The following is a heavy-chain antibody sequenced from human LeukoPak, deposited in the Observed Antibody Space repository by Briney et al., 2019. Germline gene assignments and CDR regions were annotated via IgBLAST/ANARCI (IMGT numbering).Heavy chain of an antibody. J-gene: IGHJ4*02. Sequence: ASVKVSCKASGYTFTGYYMHWVRQAPGQGLEWMGWINPNSGGTNYAQKFQGRVTMTRDTSISTAYMELSGLRSDDTAVYYCAREDIVVVPAAGMDYWGQGTLVTVSS. CDR3: AREDIVVVPAAGMDY. V-gene: IGHV1-2*02. CDR1: GYTFTGYY. CDR2: INPNSGGT. D-gene: IGHD2-2*01.